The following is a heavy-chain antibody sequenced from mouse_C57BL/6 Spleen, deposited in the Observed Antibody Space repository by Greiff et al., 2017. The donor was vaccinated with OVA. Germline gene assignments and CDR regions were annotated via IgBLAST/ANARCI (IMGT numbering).Heavy chain of an antibody. CDR2: ISDGGSYT. CDR3: ARGGSSSWFAY. D-gene: IGHD1-1*01. Sequence: EVQVVESGGGLVKPGGSLKLSCAASGFTFSSYAMSWVRQTPEKRLEWVATISDGGSYTYYQDNVQGRFTISRDNAKNNLYLQMSHLKSEDTAMYYCARGGSSSWFAYWGQGTLVTVSA. J-gene: IGHJ3*01. V-gene: IGHV5-4*01. CDR1: GFTFSSYA.